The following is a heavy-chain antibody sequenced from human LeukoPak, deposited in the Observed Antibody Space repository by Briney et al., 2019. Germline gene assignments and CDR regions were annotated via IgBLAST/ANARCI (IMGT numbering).Heavy chain of an antibody. CDR3: AKNLLGSESFSWYFDL. D-gene: IGHD1-26*01. Sequence: GGSLRLSCAASGFTFSDYAMSWVRQAPGKGLEWVSAISGSGGSTYYADSVKGRFTMSRDNSKNTLYLQMNSLRAEDTAVYYCAKNLLGSESFSWYFDLWGRGTLVTVSS. CDR1: GFTFSDYA. V-gene: IGHV3-23*01. J-gene: IGHJ2*01. CDR2: ISGSGGST.